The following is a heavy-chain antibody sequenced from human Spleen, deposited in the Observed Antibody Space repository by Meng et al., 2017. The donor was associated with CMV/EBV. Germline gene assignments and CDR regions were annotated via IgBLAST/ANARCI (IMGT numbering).Heavy chain of an antibody. CDR2: ISGSGGNP. D-gene: IGHD1-1*01. CDR1: GFTFSNYA. J-gene: IGHJ1*01. CDR3: AKDESRRPEYVQH. V-gene: IGHV3-23*01. Sequence: ASGFTFSNYATNWVRQGPGKGLEWVSSISGSGGNPFYADSLKGRFTISRDNSKNTVYLQMNSLRAEDTAIYYCAKDESRRPEYVQHWGQGTLVTVSS.